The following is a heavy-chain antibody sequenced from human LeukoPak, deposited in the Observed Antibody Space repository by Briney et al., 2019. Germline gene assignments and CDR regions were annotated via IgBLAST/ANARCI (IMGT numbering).Heavy chain of an antibody. J-gene: IGHJ4*02. V-gene: IGHV3-30*02. Sequence: GGSLRLSCAASGFNFRRYGLHWVRQAPGKSLGWVAFIWSDGSNTNYADSVKGRFTISRDNSKNTLYLQMNSLRTEDTAVYYCARGSWRLVRGAASFEFWGQGALVTVSS. D-gene: IGHD3-10*01. CDR3: ARGSWRLVRGAASFEF. CDR2: IWSDGSNT. CDR1: GFNFRRYG.